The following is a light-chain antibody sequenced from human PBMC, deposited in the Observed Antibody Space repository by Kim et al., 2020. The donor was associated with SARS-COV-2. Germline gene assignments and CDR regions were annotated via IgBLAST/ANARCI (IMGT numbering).Light chain of an antibody. V-gene: IGLV6-57*01. CDR1: SGSIASNY. CDR3: QSYDSSLWV. J-gene: IGLJ3*02. Sequence: GKTVTISCTRSSGSIASNYVQWYQQRPGSSPTTVIYEDNQRPSGVPDRFSGSIDSSSNSASLTSSGLKTEDEADYYCQSYDSSLWVFGGGTQLTVL. CDR2: EDN.